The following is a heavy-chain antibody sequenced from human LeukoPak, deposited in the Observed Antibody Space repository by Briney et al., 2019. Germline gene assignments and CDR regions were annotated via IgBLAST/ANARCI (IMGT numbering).Heavy chain of an antibody. Sequence: GASVKVSCKASGYTFTNYNIHWVRQAPGQGLEWMGIINPSGGSTNYAQKLQGRVTMTRDTSTSTVYMELSSLRSEDTAVYYCARDHCSANSCYEDYYNGLDVWGQGTTVTVSS. CDR2: INPSGGST. CDR1: GYTFTNYN. J-gene: IGHJ6*02. D-gene: IGHD2-2*01. CDR3: ARDHCSANSCYEDYYNGLDV. V-gene: IGHV1-46*04.